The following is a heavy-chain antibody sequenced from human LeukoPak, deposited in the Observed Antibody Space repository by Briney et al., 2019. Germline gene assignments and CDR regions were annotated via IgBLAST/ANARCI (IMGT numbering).Heavy chain of an antibody. D-gene: IGHD3-10*01. Sequence: SETLSLTCTVSGGSISSYYWSWIRQPPGKGLEWIGYIYYSGSTNYNPSLKSRVTISVDTSKNQFSLKLSSVTAADTAVYYCARDLTEYYYGSGSPIWGYWGQGTLVTVSS. CDR3: ARDLTEYYYGSGSPIWGY. V-gene: IGHV4-59*01. CDR2: IYYSGST. CDR1: GGSISSYY. J-gene: IGHJ4*02.